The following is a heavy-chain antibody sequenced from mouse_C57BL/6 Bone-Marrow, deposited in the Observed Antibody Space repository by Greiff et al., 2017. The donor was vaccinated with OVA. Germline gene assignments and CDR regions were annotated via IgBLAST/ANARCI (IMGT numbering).Heavy chain of an antibody. V-gene: IGHV1-80*01. CDR2: IYPGDGDT. CDR3: ARWDYVSLFAY. Sequence: QVQLKESGAELVKPGASVKISCKASGYAFSSYWMNWVKQRPGKGLEWIGQIYPGDGDTNYNGKFKGKATLTADKSSSTAYMQLSSLTSEDSAVYFCARWDYVSLFAYWGQGTLVTVSA. CDR1: GYAFSSYW. D-gene: IGHD1-1*02. J-gene: IGHJ3*01.